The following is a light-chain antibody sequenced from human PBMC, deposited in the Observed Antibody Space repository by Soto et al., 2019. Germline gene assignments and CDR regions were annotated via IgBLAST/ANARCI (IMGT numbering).Light chain of an antibody. J-gene: IGKJ1*01. Sequence: EIVLAQSPGTLSLSPRERATLSCRASQSIGNNYLAWYQHKPGQAPRLLIYGASNRAPGIPERFSGSGSGTVFTLTIRRLEPEDFAIYYCQQYAASPRTFGPGTQVEV. CDR3: QQYAASPRT. V-gene: IGKV3-20*01. CDR2: GAS. CDR1: QSIGNNY.